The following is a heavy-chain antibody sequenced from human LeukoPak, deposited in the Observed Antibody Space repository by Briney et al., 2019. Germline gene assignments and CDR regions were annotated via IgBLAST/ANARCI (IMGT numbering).Heavy chain of an antibody. Sequence: GASVKVSCKASGGTFSSYAISWVRQAPGQGLEWMGGIIPIFGTANYAQKFQGRVTITTDESTSTAYMELGSLRSEDTAVYYCARGREVVVPAAMDYYYYMDVWGKGTTVTVSS. CDR1: GGTFSSYA. CDR3: ARGREVVVPAAMDYYYYMDV. CDR2: IIPIFGTA. D-gene: IGHD2-2*01. V-gene: IGHV1-69*05. J-gene: IGHJ6*03.